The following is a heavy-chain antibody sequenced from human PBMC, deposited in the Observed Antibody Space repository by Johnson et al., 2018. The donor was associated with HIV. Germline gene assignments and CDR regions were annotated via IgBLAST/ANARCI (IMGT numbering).Heavy chain of an antibody. CDR2: IRDDGSNE. CDR1: GFTFSDYY. CDR3: ARDNIVATADDAFDV. Sequence: VQLVESGGGLVKPGGSLRLSCAASGFTFSDYYMSWIRQAPGKGLEWVAFIRDDGSNEDYADSVKGRFTISRDNSKNTLYLQMNSLRAEDTAVYYCARDNIVATADDAFDVWGQGTMVTVSS. V-gene: IGHV3-30*02. D-gene: IGHD5-12*01. J-gene: IGHJ3*01.